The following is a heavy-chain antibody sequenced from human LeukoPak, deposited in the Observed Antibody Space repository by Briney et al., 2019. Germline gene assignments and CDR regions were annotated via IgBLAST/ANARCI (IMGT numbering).Heavy chain of an antibody. V-gene: IGHV3-21*01. CDR3: AREFDGSASGAGY. D-gene: IGHD1-26*01. J-gene: IGHJ4*02. Sequence: PGGSLRLSCAASGFTFSRYSMNWVRQAPGKGLEWVSSMSSSSGLIYYGASVKGGFTVSRDNAKRSLYLQMNSLTADDTAVYYCAREFDGSASGAGYWGQGTLVTVSS. CDR2: MSSSSGLI. CDR1: GFTFSRYS.